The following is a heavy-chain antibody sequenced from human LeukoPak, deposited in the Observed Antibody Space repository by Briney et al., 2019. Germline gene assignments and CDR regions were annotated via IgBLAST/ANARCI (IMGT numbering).Heavy chain of an antibody. Sequence: PGGSLRLSCAASGFTFTNYGMSWVRQAPGKGLEWVSTISAGGDSTYYADSVKGRFTISRDNAKNTLSLPMNSLRAEDTAVYYCARLVAPAVFDYWGQGTLVTVSS. V-gene: IGHV3-23*01. J-gene: IGHJ4*02. CDR2: ISAGGDST. CDR3: ARLVAPAVFDY. CDR1: GFTFTNYG. D-gene: IGHD2-2*01.